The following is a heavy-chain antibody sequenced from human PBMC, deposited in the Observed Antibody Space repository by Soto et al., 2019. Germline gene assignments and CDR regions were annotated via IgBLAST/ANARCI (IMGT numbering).Heavy chain of an antibody. V-gene: IGHV1-18*01. Sequence: GASVKVSCKTSGYTFSNYGISWVRQAPGQGLEWMGWIGPYDRKTDYAQNFQGRVTMTADISTSTAYMELRSLRSDDTAVYYCARDPSGDVVPAASDSWGQGTLVTVSS. CDR1: GYTFSNYG. D-gene: IGHD2-2*01. CDR2: IGPYDRKT. J-gene: IGHJ4*02. CDR3: ARDPSGDVVPAASDS.